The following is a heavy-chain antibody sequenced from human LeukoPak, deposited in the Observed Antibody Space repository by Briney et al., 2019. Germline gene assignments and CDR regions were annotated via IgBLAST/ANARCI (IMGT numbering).Heavy chain of an antibody. J-gene: IGHJ3*02. CDR3: AREAYGGNSDIINGKSSFDAFDI. CDR1: GFTFSSDS. Sequence: GGSLRLSCVASGFTFSSDSMTWGRQTPGKGLEWVSPIISSSSFIYYADLVKGRFTISRDNAKNSLYLQMNSLRAEDTAVYYCAREAYGGNSDIINGKSSFDAFDIWGQETMVTVSS. CDR2: IISSSSFI. V-gene: IGHV3-21*01. D-gene: IGHD4-23*01.